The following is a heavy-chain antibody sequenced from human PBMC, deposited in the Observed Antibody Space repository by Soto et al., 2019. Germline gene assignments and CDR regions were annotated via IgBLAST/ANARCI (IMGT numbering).Heavy chain of an antibody. V-gene: IGHV3-30*18. CDR1: GFTFSSYS. CDR2: ISYDGSNK. CDR3: AKFYDSSGYYSALDY. Sequence: PGGSLRLSCAASGFTFSSYSMNWVRQAPGRGLEWVAVISYDGSNKYYADSVKDRFTISRDNSENTLSLQMNSLRAEDTAVYYCAKFYDSSGYYSALDYWGQGTLVTVSS. J-gene: IGHJ4*02. D-gene: IGHD3-22*01.